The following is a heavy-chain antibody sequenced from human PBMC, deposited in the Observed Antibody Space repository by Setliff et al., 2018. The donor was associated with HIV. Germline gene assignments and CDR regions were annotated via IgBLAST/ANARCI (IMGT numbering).Heavy chain of an antibody. CDR2: VFSSGDT. CDR3: ARGWLQFGWFSP. Sequence: PSETLSLTCAVSGGSISSYYWSWIRQPPGKGLEWIGYVFSSGDTSYNPSLKRRVTMSVDTSKNQFSLKLRSVTAADTAVYYCARGWLQFGWFSPWGQGTLVTVSS. V-gene: IGHV4-59*01. CDR1: GGSISSYY. D-gene: IGHD5-12*01. J-gene: IGHJ5*02.